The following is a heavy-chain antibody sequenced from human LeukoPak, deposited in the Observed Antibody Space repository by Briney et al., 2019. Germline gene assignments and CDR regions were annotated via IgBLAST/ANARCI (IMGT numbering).Heavy chain of an antibody. Sequence: PSETLSLTCTVSGGSISSSSYYWSWIRQPPGKGLEWIGYIYYSGSTNYNPSLKSRVTISVDTCKNQFSLKLSSVTAADTAVYYCARDIRSHEGYYYYYYMDVWGKGTTVTVSS. CDR1: GGSISSSSYY. CDR3: ARDIRSHEGYYYYYYMDV. CDR2: IYYSGST. J-gene: IGHJ6*03. V-gene: IGHV4-61*01. D-gene: IGHD2-21*01.